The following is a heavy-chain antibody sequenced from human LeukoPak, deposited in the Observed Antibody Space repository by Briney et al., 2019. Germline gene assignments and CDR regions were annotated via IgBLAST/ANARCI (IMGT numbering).Heavy chain of an antibody. CDR1: GYTLTELS. V-gene: IGHV3-30-3*01. J-gene: IGHJ4*02. Sequence: SCKVSGYTLTELSMHWVRQAPGKGLEWVAVISYDGSNKYYADSVKGRFTISRDNSKNTLYLQMNSLRAEDTAVYYCARDHDSLPFDYWGQGTLVTVSS. CDR3: ARDHDSLPFDY. D-gene: IGHD3-16*01. CDR2: ISYDGSNK.